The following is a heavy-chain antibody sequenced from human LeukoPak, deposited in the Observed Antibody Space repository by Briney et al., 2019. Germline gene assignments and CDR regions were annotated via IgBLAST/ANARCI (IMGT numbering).Heavy chain of an antibody. Sequence: GGSLRLSCAVSGFTFNIYAMSWVRQAPGKGLEWVSLISANGGSTYYADAVKGRFTISRDNSKNTMYLQMNSLRAEDTAIYYCAKDLYSSSNDYWGREPWSPSTQ. V-gene: IGHV3-23*01. CDR1: GFTFNIYA. CDR2: ISANGGST. J-gene: IGHJ4*02. CDR3: AKDLYSSSNDY. D-gene: IGHD6-13*01.